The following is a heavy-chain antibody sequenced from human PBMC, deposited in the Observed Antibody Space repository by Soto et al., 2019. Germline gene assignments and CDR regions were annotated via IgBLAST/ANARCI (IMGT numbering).Heavy chain of an antibody. D-gene: IGHD5-18*01. V-gene: IGHV3-30*18. CDR2: ISYDGSNK. Sequence: QVQLVESGGGVVQPGRSLRLSCAASGFTFSSYGMHWVRQAPGKGLEWVAVISYDGSNKYYADSVKGRFTISRDNSKNTLYLQMNSLRAEDTAVYYCAKVGIQLWLQYYFDYWGQGTLVTVSS. CDR3: AKVGIQLWLQYYFDY. J-gene: IGHJ4*02. CDR1: GFTFSSYG.